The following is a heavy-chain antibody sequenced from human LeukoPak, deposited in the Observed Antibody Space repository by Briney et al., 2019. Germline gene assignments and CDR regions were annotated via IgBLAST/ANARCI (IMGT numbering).Heavy chain of an antibody. CDR3: AKYAAAGAYDRHSEIDS. V-gene: IGHV3-23*01. CDR1: GFTFSSYG. CDR2: ISGSGGST. D-gene: IGHD3-22*01. Sequence: GGSLRLSCAASGFTFSSYGMSWVRQAPGKGLEWVSAISGSGGSTYYADSLKGQGRFTISRDNSKNTLFLEMNSLRPEDTAVYYCAKYAAAGAYDRHSEIDSWGQGTLVTVSS. J-gene: IGHJ4*02.